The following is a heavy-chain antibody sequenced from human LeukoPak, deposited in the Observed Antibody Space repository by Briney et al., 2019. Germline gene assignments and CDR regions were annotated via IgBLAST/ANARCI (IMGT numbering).Heavy chain of an antibody. CDR2: ISGSGGST. Sequence: GGSLRLSCAASGFTFSSYAMSWVRRAPGKGLEWVSAISGSGGSTYYADSVKGRFTISRDNSKNTLYLQMNSLRAEDTAVYYCAKGNVLLWFGELLSANENAFDIWGQGTMVTVSS. CDR3: AKGNVLLWFGELLSANENAFDI. J-gene: IGHJ3*02. D-gene: IGHD3-10*01. V-gene: IGHV3-23*01. CDR1: GFTFSSYA.